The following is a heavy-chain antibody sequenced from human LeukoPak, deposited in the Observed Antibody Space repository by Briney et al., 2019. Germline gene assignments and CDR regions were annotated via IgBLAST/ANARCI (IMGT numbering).Heavy chain of an antibody. J-gene: IGHJ6*02. CDR3: AKIVALSPPEGIIAAAETCMYV. V-gene: IGHV3-23*01. CDR1: GFTFSSYA. Sequence: GGSLRLSCAASGFTFSSYATSWVRQAPGKGLEWVSAISGSGGSTYYADSVKGRFTISRDNSKNTLYLQMNSLRAEDTAVYYCAKIVALSPPEGIIAAAETCMYVWGQGTTVTVSS. D-gene: IGHD6-13*01. CDR2: ISGSGGST.